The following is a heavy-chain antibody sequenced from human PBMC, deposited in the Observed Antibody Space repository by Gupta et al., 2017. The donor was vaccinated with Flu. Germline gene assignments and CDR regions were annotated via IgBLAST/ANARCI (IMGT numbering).Heavy chain of an antibody. J-gene: IGHJ3*01. V-gene: IGHV3-23*01. CDR2: VSRGGENT. D-gene: IGHD3-22*01. CDR1: GFTFSHFA. CDR3: AKIKDGLYDTDPGDG. Sequence: VHLLQSGGGLVQPGGSLRLSCAASGFTFSHFAMNWLRLTPGKGLEWVSAVSRGGENTYYADYVSGRGNSSRDNLKDTLYLKRTRLSPDDTAMEDGAKIKDGLYDTDPGDGWGQGTRVSVSS.